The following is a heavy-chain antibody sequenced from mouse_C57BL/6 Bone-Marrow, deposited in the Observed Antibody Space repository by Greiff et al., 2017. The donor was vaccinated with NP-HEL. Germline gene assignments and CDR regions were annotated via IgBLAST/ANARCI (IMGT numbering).Heavy chain of an antibody. V-gene: IGHV1-64*01. CDR1: GYTFTSYW. J-gene: IGHJ1*03. Sequence: VQLQQPGAELVKPGASVKLSCKASGYTFTSYWMHWVKQRPGQGLEWIGMINPNSGSTNYNEKFKSKATLTVDKSSSTAYMQLSSLTSEDSAVYYCARSPHDGYYWYFDVWGTGTTVTVSS. D-gene: IGHD2-3*01. CDR3: ARSPHDGYYWYFDV. CDR2: INPNSGST.